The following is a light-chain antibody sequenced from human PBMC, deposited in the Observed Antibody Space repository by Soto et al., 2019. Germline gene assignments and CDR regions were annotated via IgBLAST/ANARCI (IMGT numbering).Light chain of an antibody. Sequence: DIQMTQYPSSLSASVGDRVTIPCRASQNVINYLNWYQQKPGKAPQLLIYVASRLESGVPSRFSGSRSGTDFTLTISSLQPEDFATSCCQQSYNAPITFGQGTRLEI. J-gene: IGKJ5*01. CDR2: VAS. CDR1: QNVINY. V-gene: IGKV1-39*01. CDR3: QQSYNAPIT.